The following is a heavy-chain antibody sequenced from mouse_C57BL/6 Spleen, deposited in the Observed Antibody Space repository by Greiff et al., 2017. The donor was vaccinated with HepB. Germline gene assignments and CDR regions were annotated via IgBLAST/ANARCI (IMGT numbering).Heavy chain of an antibody. J-gene: IGHJ1*03. CDR3: ARQGGSSTGYFDV. D-gene: IGHD1-1*01. V-gene: IGHV5-6*01. CDR2: ISSGGSYT. CDR1: GFTFSSYG. Sequence: EVQLVESGGDLVKPGGSLKLSCAASGFTFSSYGMSWVRQTPDKRLGWVATISSGGSYTYYPDSVKGRFTISRDNAKNTLYLQMSSLKSEDTAMYYCARQGGSSTGYFDVWGTGTTVTVSS.